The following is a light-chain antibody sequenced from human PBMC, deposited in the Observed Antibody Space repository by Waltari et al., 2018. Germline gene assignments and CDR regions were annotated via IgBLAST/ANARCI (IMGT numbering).Light chain of an antibody. V-gene: IGKV2-30*02. CDR3: VQGTHWPPT. CDR2: QVS. J-gene: IGKJ1*01. CDR1: QSLVHSDGKTY. Sequence: DVVMTQSPLSLPVTPGQPASISCRSSQSLVHSDGKTYLSWLQQKPGQPPRRLIYQVSNRDSGVPDRFSGSGAGTDFALQFSRVEAEDIGIYYCVQGTHWPPTFGQVTRVEIK.